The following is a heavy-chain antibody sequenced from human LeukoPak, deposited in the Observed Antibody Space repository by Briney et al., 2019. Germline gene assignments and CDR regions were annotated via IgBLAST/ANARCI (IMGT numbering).Heavy chain of an antibody. V-gene: IGHV3-21*01. Sequence: GGSLRLSCAASGFTFSSYSMNWVRQAPGEGLEWVSSISSSSSYIYYADSVKGRFTISRDNAKNSLYLQMNSLRAEDTAVYYCARDSELWFGELFSAFDIWGQGTMVTVSS. CDR1: GFTFSSYS. CDR2: ISSSSSYI. J-gene: IGHJ3*02. D-gene: IGHD3-10*01. CDR3: ARDSELWFGELFSAFDI.